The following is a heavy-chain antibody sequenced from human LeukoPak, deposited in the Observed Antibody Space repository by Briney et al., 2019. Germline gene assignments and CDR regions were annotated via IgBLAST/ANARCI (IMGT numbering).Heavy chain of an antibody. D-gene: IGHD1-1*01. CDR1: GFTFNRSW. CDR2: MDPSGSQK. J-gene: IGHJ4*02. V-gene: IGHV3-7*01. CDR3: AIWTSVNY. Sequence: PGGSLRLSCAASGFTFNRSWMNWVRQAPGKGLEWMANMDPSGSQKRYVDSVEGRFIISKDNPGASLYLDMYNLRAEDTAIYYCAIWTSVNYWGRGTLVTVSS.